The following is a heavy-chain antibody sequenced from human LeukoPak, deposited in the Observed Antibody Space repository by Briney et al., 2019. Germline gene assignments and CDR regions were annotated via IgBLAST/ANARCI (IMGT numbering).Heavy chain of an antibody. V-gene: IGHV3-48*02. CDR2: ISTGANTI. J-gene: IGHJ4*02. CDR1: GFTFSSYS. D-gene: IGHD6-19*01. Sequence: GGSLRLSCAASGFTFSSYSMNWVRQAPGKGLEWVSYISTGANTIYYADSVKGRFTISRDNAKNSLFLQMNSLRDEDTAVYYCARDFSDSSSQTAFDFWGQGTLVTVSS. CDR3: ARDFSDSSSQTAFDF.